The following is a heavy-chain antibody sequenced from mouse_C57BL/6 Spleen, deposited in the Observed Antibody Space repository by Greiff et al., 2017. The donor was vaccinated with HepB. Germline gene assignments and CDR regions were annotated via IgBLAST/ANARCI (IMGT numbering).Heavy chain of an antibody. CDR2: IYPGDGDT. CDR1: GYAFSSYW. D-gene: IGHD2-5*01. J-gene: IGHJ2*01. V-gene: IGHV1-80*01. CDR3: ARKDYYSTYFDY. Sequence: QVQLQQSGAELVKPGASVKISCKASGYAFSSYWMNWVKQRPGKGLEWIGQIYPGDGDTNYNGKFKGKATLTADKSSSTAYMQLSSLTSEDAAVYFCARKDYYSTYFDYWGQGTTLTVSS.